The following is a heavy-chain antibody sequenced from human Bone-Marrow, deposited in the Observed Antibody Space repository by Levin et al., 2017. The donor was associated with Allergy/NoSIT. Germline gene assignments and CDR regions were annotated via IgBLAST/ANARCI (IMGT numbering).Heavy chain of an antibody. CDR1: GFSFSSYD. Sequence: PGGSLRLSCTTSGFSFSSYDMCWVRQAPGKGLEWVALISYDRSQKYSADSVRGRFTISRENSKNTLFLQMDSLRAEDTAVYYCARSLWPGNYYESSGYDAFDIWGQGTTVTVSS. D-gene: IGHD3-22*01. J-gene: IGHJ3*02. V-gene: IGHV3-30*03. CDR2: ISYDRSQK. CDR3: ARSLWPGNYYESSGYDAFDI.